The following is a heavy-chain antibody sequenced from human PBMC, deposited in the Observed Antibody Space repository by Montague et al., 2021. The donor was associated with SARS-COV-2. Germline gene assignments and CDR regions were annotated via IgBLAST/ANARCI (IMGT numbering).Heavy chain of an antibody. CDR1: GLTVSSNY. V-gene: IGHV3-66*02. CDR3: ARDSYGMDV. Sequence: SLRLSCAASGLTVSSNYMSWVRQAPGKGLEWVSVIYSGGGTYYADSVKGRCTISRDNSKNTLYLQMNSLRDEDTAVYYCARDSYGMDVWGQGTTVTVSS. J-gene: IGHJ6*02. CDR2: IYSGGGT.